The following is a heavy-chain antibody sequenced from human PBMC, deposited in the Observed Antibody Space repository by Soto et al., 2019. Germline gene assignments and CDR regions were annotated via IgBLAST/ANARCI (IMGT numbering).Heavy chain of an antibody. J-gene: IGHJ6*04. V-gene: IGHV3-9*01. CDR2: ISWNSGSI. D-gene: IGHD3-3*01. CDR1: GFTFDDYA. CDR3: AKDSGAIFGVVIKAGMDV. Sequence: GGSLRLSCAASGFTFDDYAMHWVRQAPGKGLEWVSGISWNSGSIGYADSVKGRFTISRDNAKNSLYLQMNSLRAEDTALYYCAKDSGAIFGVVIKAGMDVWGKGTTVTVSS.